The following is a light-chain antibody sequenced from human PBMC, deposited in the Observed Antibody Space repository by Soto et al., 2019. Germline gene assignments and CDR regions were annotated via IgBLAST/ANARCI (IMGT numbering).Light chain of an antibody. Sequence: QSVLTQSPSASASLGASVKLTCTLSSGHRSYAIAWHQQQPEKGPRYLMKVNSDGSHSKGDGIPDRFSGSSSGAERYLTISSLQSEDEADYYCQTWGTGIHVVFGGGTQLTVL. J-gene: IGLJ2*01. CDR2: VNSDGSH. V-gene: IGLV4-69*01. CDR1: SGHRSYA. CDR3: QTWGTGIHVV.